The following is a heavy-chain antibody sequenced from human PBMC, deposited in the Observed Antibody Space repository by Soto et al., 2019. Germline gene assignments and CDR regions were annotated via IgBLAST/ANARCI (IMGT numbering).Heavy chain of an antibody. D-gene: IGHD4-17*01. CDR2: IYYSGST. CDR1: GGSISSYY. CDR3: ASYGHYEYFHH. J-gene: IGHJ1*01. Sequence: SETLSLTCTVSGGSISSYYWSWIRQPPGKGLEWIGYIYYSGSTNYNPSLKSRVTISVDTSKNQFSLKLSSVTAADTAVYYCASYGHYEYFHHWGQGTLVTVSS. V-gene: IGHV4-59*01.